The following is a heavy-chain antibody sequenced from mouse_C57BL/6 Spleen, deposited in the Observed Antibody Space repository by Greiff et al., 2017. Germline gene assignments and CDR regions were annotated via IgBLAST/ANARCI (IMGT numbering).Heavy chain of an antibody. V-gene: IGHV1-22*01. J-gene: IGHJ3*01. D-gene: IGHD2-4*01. Sequence: EVQLQQSGPELVKPGASVSMSCKASGYTFTDYNLHWVKQSHGKNLEWIGYINPNNGGTSYNQKFKGKATLTVNKSSSTAYMELRSLTSEDSAVYYCARYDYDWFAYWGQGTLVTVSA. CDR3: ARYDYDWFAY. CDR1: GYTFTDYN. CDR2: INPNNGGT.